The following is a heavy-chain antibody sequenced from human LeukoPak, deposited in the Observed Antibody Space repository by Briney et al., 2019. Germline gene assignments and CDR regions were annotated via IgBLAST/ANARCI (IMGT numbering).Heavy chain of an antibody. V-gene: IGHV3-23*01. J-gene: IGHJ5*02. CDR3: AKEGDILTGYPRNWFDP. D-gene: IGHD3-9*01. CDR1: GFTFDDYA. CDR2: ISGSGGST. Sequence: GGSLRLSCAASGFTFDDYAMSWVRQAPGKRLEWVSAISGSGGSTYYADSVKGRFTISRDNSKNTLYLQMNSLRAEDTAVYYCAKEGDILTGYPRNWFDPWGQGTLVTVSS.